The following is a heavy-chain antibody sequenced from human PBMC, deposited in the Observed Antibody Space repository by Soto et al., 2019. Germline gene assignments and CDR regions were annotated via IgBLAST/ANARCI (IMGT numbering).Heavy chain of an antibody. CDR1: GGSISSGNYY. Sequence: SETLSLTCTVSGGSISSGNYYWSWIRQPPGKGLEWIGFMSYSGSTSYNASLKSRVTISVDTSKSQFSLNLSFVTAADTSVYYCATMGTPATGLYYFDNWGQGTLVTVSS. D-gene: IGHD1-7*01. CDR2: MSYSGST. CDR3: ATMGTPATGLYYFDN. J-gene: IGHJ4*02. V-gene: IGHV4-30-4*01.